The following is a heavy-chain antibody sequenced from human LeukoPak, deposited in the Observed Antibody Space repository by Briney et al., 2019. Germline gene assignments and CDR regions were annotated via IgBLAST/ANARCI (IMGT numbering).Heavy chain of an antibody. Sequence: PGGSLRLSCAASGFNFSSYDMSGVRQAPAKGLEWVSGLSASGSSTYYADSVKGRFTISRDNSKNTLYLQMDSLRAEDTAVYYCAKGSGDYFVYFDYWGQGTLVTVSS. CDR2: LSASGSST. D-gene: IGHD4-17*01. CDR3: AKGSGDYFVYFDY. V-gene: IGHV3-23*01. CDR1: GFNFSSYD. J-gene: IGHJ4*02.